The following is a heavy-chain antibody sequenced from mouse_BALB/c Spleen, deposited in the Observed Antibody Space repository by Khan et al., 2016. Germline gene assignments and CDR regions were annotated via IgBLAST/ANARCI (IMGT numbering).Heavy chain of an antibody. D-gene: IGHD2-2*01. CDR3: ARGGYYYAMDY. CDR1: GYTFTNYG. J-gene: IGHJ4*01. CDR2: INTYTGEP. V-gene: IGHV9-3-1*01. Sequence: QIQLVQSGPELKKPGETVKISCKASGYTFTNYGMNWVKQAPGKGLKWMGWINTYTGEPTYAADFKGRFAFSLETSASTAYLQINNLKNEDTATYCCARGGYYYAMDYWGQGTSVTVSS.